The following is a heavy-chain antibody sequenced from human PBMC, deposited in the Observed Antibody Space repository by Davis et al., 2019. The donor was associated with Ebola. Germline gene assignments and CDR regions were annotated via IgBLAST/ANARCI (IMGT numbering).Heavy chain of an antibody. J-gene: IGHJ5*02. V-gene: IGHV3-23*01. D-gene: IGHD1-1*01. CDR1: GFIFSNYA. CDR3: AKDRQNLETGWFDP. CDR2: ISGSATST. Sequence: PGGSLRLSCTASGFIFSNYAMNWVRQAPGKGLEWVSTISGSATSTYYAHSVKGRFTISRDNSKNTLFLQMNGLRVEDTAVYYCAKDRQNLETGWFDPWGQGSLVTVSS.